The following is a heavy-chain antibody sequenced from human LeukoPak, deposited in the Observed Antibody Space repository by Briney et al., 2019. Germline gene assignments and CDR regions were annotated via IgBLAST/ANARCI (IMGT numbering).Heavy chain of an antibody. V-gene: IGHV3-21*01. CDR2: ISSSSSYI. Sequence: GGSLRLSCAASGFTFSSYSMNWVRQAPGKGLEWVSSISSSSSYIYYADSVKGRFTISRDNAKNSLYLQMNSLRAEDTAVYYCARVGTYYYDSSGYYSVDAFDIWGQGTMVTVS. D-gene: IGHD3-22*01. CDR1: GFTFSSYS. J-gene: IGHJ3*02. CDR3: ARVGTYYYDSSGYYSVDAFDI.